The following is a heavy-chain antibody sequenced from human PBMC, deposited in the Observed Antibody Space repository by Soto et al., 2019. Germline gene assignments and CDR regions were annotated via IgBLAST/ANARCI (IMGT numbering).Heavy chain of an antibody. Sequence: PGGSLRLSCAASGFTFSDYYMSWIRQAPGKGLESVSYISSSGSTIYYADSVKGRFTISRDNAKNSLYLQMNSLRAEDTAVYYCARGFGGYVPSVPPPYYYGMDAWGQGTTVTVSS. CDR1: GFTFSDYY. CDR2: ISSSGSTI. J-gene: IGHJ6*02. D-gene: IGHD5-12*01. V-gene: IGHV3-11*01. CDR3: ARGFGGYVPSVPPPYYYGMDA.